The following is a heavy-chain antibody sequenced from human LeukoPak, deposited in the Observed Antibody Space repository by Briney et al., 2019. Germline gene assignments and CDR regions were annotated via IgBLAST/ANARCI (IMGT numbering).Heavy chain of an antibody. D-gene: IGHD3-22*01. CDR2: ISGSGGST. CDR1: GFTFSSYA. J-gene: IGHJ3*02. CDR3: AKDTFNERRASMRYYYDSSGYYKGDAFDI. Sequence: GGSLRLSCAASGFTFSSYAMSWVRQAPGKGLEWVSAISGSGGSTYYADSVKGRFTISRDNSKNTLYLQMNSLRAEDTAVYYCAKDTFNERRASMRYYYDSSGYYKGDAFDIWGQGTMVTVSS. V-gene: IGHV3-23*01.